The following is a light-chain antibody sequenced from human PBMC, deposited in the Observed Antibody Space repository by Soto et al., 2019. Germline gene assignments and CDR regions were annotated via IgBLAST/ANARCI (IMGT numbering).Light chain of an antibody. Sequence: IVLTQSPATLSLSPGERATLSCRASQSVSSYLAWYQQKPGQAPRLLIYDASNRATGIPARVSGSGSGTDFTLTISSLQSDDVGVYYCQQYNERPPWTFGQGTQVDIK. CDR1: QSVSSY. V-gene: IGKV3-11*01. CDR2: DAS. CDR3: QQYNERPPWT. J-gene: IGKJ1*01.